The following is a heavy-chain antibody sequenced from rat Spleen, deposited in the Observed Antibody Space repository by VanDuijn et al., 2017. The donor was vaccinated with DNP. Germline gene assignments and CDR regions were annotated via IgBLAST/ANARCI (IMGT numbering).Heavy chain of an antibody. V-gene: IGHV3-3*01. J-gene: IGHJ4*01. Sequence: EVQLQESGPGLVKPSQSLSLTCSVTGYSITSSYRWNWIRKFPGNKLEWMGSINSAGTTKYNPSLKSRISITRDTSKNQFFLHLNSVTTEDTATYYCASYYYDGYYAMDAWGQGTSVTVSS. D-gene: IGHD1-12*02. CDR3: ASYYYDGYYAMDA. CDR2: INSAGTT. CDR1: GYSITSSYR.